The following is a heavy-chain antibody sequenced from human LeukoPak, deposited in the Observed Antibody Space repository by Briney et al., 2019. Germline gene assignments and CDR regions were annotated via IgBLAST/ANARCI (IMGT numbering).Heavy chain of an antibody. D-gene: IGHD3-16*01. J-gene: IGHJ4*02. Sequence: PSETLSLTCTVAYDSISRYYWSWIRQPPGKGLEWIGYIHNSGSTMYNPSLKSRLAMSLDTSKNQFSLNLNSVTAADTAVYYCARGIRGAADYWGQGTLVTVSS. CDR2: IHNSGST. CDR1: YDSISRYY. CDR3: ARGIRGAADY. V-gene: IGHV4-59*01.